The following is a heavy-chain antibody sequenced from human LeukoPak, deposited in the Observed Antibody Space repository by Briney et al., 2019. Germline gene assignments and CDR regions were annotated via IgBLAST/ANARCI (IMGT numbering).Heavy chain of an antibody. CDR2: ISYDGCNK. Sequence: PGGSLRLSCPASGFTFSSYGMHGVRQAPGKGLAWVAVISYDGCNKYYADSVKGRFTISRDNSKNTLYLQMNSLRAEDTAVYYCAKGWLGKFDYWGQGTLVTVSS. CDR3: AKGWLGKFDY. D-gene: IGHD5-24*01. V-gene: IGHV3-30*18. CDR1: GFTFSSYG. J-gene: IGHJ4*02.